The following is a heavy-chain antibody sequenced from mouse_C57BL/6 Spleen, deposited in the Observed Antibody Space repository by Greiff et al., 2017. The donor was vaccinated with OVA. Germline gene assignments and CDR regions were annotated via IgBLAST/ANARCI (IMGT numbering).Heavy chain of an antibody. J-gene: IGHJ3*01. CDR1: GYTFTSYW. CDR3: ASNNYDCDVGWFAC. D-gene: IGHD2-4*01. Sequence: VQLQQPGAELAKPGASVKLSCKASGYTFTSYWMHWVKQRPGQGLEWIGMINPNSGTTNYNQKFKSKATLTVDKSSSTAYMQLSSLTSEDSAVYSCASNNYDCDVGWFACWGQGTLVTV. CDR2: INPNSGTT. V-gene: IGHV1-64*01.